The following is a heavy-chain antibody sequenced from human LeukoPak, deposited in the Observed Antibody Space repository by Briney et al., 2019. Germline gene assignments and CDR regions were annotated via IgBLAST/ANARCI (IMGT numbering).Heavy chain of an antibody. J-gene: IGHJ4*02. CDR2: ISSSGSTI. CDR1: GFTFGYFG. CDR3: ARDARQQLVERFDY. V-gene: IGHV3-48*04. D-gene: IGHD6-13*01. Sequence: GGSLRLSCVASGFTFGYFGMHWVRQAPGKGLEWVSYISSSGSTIYYADSVKGRFTISRDNAKNSLYLQMNSLRAEDTAVYYCARDARQQLVERFDYWGQGTLVTVSS.